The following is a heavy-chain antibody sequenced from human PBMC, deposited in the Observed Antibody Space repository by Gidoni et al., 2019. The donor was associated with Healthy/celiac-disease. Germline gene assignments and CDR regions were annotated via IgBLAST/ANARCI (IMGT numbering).Heavy chain of an antibody. CDR1: GFSLSTSGMC. V-gene: IGHV2-70*01. CDR2: IDWDDDK. J-gene: IGHJ5*02. CDR3: ARTSGGSCFNWFDP. Sequence: QVTLRESGPALVTPTQTLTLTCTFSGFSLSTSGMCVSWIRQPPGKALEWLALIDWDDDKYYSTSLKTRLTISKDTSKNQVVLTMTNMDPVDTATYYCARTSGGSCFNWFDPWGQGTLVTVSS. D-gene: IGHD2-15*01.